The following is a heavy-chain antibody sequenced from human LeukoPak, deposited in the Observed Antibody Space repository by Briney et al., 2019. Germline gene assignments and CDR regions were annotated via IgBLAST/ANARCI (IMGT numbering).Heavy chain of an antibody. CDR2: ISNDGGNE. V-gene: IGHV3-30*04. CDR1: GFTFNKYN. Sequence: GGSLRLSCAASGFTFNKYNMHWVRQAPGKGLEWVAFISNDGGNEYYSDSMKGRFTISRDNSKNTLYLQMNSLRLEDTGVYYCVRDEDDYDIYFDLWGRGTLVTVSS. CDR3: VRDEDDYDIYFDL. D-gene: IGHD4-17*01. J-gene: IGHJ2*01.